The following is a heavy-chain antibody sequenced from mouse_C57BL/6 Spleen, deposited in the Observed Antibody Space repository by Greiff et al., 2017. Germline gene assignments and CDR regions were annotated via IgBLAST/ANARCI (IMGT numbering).Heavy chain of an antibody. CDR1: GYTFTSYW. J-gene: IGHJ2*01. Sequence: QVQLQQPGAELVKPGASVKLSCKASGYTFTSYWMHWVKQRPGQGLEWIGMIHPNSGSTNYNEKFKSKATLTVDKSSSTAYMELRSLTSEDSAVYYCTRKELGQGVYFDYWGQGTTLTVSS. D-gene: IGHD4-1*01. CDR2: IHPNSGST. V-gene: IGHV1-64*01. CDR3: TRKELGQGVYFDY.